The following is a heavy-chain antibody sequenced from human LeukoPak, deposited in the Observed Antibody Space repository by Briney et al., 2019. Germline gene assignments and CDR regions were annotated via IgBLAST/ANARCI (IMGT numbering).Heavy chain of an antibody. CDR2: IYYSGST. D-gene: IGHD3-10*01. CDR1: GGSISSGDYY. V-gene: IGHV4-30-4*01. Sequence: ASETLSLTCTVSGGSISSGDYYWSWIRQPPGKGLEWIGYIYYSGSTYYNPSLKSRVTISVDTSKNQFSLKLSSVTAADTAVFYCARSYYYGSGSYHIDYWGQGTLVTVSS. J-gene: IGHJ4*02. CDR3: ARSYYYGSGSYHIDY.